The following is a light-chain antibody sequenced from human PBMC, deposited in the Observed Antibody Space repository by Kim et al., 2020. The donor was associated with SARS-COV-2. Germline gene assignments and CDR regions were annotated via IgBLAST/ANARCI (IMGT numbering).Light chain of an antibody. CDR1: KLGDKY. V-gene: IGLV3-1*01. CDR2: QDK. J-gene: IGLJ1*01. CDR3: QAWDSSTHNYV. Sequence: SPGQTASITCSGYKLGDKYVSWYQQKPGQAPVVVIYQDKQRPSGIPGRFSGSNTGNTATLTISGTQAMDEADYYCQAWDSSTHNYVFGAGTKVTVL.